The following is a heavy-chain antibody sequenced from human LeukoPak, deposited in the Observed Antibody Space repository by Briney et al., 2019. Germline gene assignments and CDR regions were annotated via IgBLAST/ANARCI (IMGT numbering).Heavy chain of an antibody. CDR1: AFTVSSNY. CDR2: IYSDGNT. Sequence: PGGSLRLSCAASAFTVSSNYMTWVRQAPGKGLEWVSVIYSDGNTYYADSVKGRFTISRDNSKNTLYLQMNSLRAEDTAVYYCARDHILYYYGSGSPKYFDYWGQGTLVTVSS. J-gene: IGHJ4*02. V-gene: IGHV3-66*01. D-gene: IGHD3-10*01. CDR3: ARDHILYYYGSGSPKYFDY.